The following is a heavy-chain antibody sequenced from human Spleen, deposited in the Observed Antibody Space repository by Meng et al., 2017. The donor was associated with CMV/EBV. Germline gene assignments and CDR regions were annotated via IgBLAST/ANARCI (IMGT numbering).Heavy chain of an antibody. V-gene: IGHV1-18*01. D-gene: IGHD3-10*02. Sequence: ASVKVSCKTSGYTFASYGISWVRQAPGQGLEWMGWVSAYNGNTNYAQKLQGRVTMTTDTSTSTAYMELDRLTSDDTAVYYCAAFPYVTASMSFWGQGALVTVSS. CDR2: VSAYNGNT. CDR3: AAFPYVTASMSF. J-gene: IGHJ4*02. CDR1: GYTFASYG.